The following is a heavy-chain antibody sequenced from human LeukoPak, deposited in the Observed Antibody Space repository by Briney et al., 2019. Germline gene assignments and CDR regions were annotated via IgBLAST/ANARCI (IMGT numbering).Heavy chain of an antibody. J-gene: IGHJ4*02. Sequence: ASVKVSCKASGYTFTAFYMHWVRQAPGQGLEWMGRINPNSGGTKYAQKFQGRVTMTTDTSINTAYLELSRLRSDDTAVYYCARGYSSSWLDYWGQGPLVTVSS. CDR1: GYTFTAFY. D-gene: IGHD6-13*01. CDR3: ARGYSSSWLDY. CDR2: INPNSGGT. V-gene: IGHV1-2*06.